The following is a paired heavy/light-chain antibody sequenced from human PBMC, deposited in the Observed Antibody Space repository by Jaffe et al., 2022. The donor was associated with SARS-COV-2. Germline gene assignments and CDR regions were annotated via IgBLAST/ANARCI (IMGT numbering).Light chain of an antibody. CDR2: GAS. CDR3: QQYNNWPLT. V-gene: IGKV3-15*01. CDR1: QSVSSN. J-gene: IGKJ1*01. Sequence: EIVMTQSPATLSVSPGERATLSCRASQSVSSNLAWYQQKPGQAPRLLIYGASTRATGIPARFSGSGSGTEFTLTISSLQSEDFAVYYCQQYNNWPLTFGQGTKVEIK.
Heavy chain of an antibody. J-gene: IGHJ6*03. D-gene: IGHD2-15*01. CDR1: GFIFSSYA. CDR3: AKGGDINPYYYHMDV. Sequence: EVRLVESGGGLVQPGGSLRLSCAASGFIFSSYAMSWVRQAPGKGLEWVSSISGSGGSTNHADSVKGRFTISRDNSKNTLYLQMNSLRAEDTAVYYCAKGGDINPYYYHMDVWGKGTTVTVSS. CDR2: ISGSGGST. V-gene: IGHV3-23*04.